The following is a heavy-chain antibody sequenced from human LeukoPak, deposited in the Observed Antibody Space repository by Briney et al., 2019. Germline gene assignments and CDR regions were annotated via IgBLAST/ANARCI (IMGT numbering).Heavy chain of an antibody. V-gene: IGHV4-34*01. Sequence: SETLSLTCAVYGGSFSGYYWSWIRQPPGKGLEWIGEINHSGSTNYNPSLKSRVTISVDTSNNQFSLKLSSVTAADTAVYYCAREAAAAGRNWFDPWGQGTLVTVSS. J-gene: IGHJ5*02. D-gene: IGHD6-13*01. CDR2: INHSGST. CDR1: GGSFSGYY. CDR3: AREAAAAGRNWFDP.